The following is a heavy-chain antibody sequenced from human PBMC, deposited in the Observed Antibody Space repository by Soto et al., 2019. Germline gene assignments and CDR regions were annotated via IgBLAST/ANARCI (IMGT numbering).Heavy chain of an antibody. CDR3: ARDIAVAGTRGP. CDR2: INPSGGST. CDR1: GYTFTSYY. V-gene: IGHV1-46*03. D-gene: IGHD6-19*01. Sequence: ASVKVSCKASGYTFTSYYMHWVRQAPGQGLEWLGIINPSGGSTSYAQKFQGRVTMTRDTSTSTVYMELSSLRSEDTAVYYCARDIAVAGTRGPWGQGTLVTVSS. J-gene: IGHJ5*02.